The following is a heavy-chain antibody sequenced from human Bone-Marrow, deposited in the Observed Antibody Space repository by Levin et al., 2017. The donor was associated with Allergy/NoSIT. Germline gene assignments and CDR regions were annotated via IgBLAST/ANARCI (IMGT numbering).Heavy chain of an antibody. Sequence: LSLTCEGSGFPFDHFAMHWVRQAPGKGLEWVSGISWDSKSKGYAESVKGRFTVSRDNANNSLVLEMNSLRPEDTALYYCAKDRKGGYWTGYGLDVWGRGTTVIVSS. D-gene: IGHD3/OR15-3a*01. CDR3: AKDRKGGYWTGYGLDV. CDR1: GFPFDHFA. V-gene: IGHV3-9*01. J-gene: IGHJ6*02. CDR2: ISWDSKSK.